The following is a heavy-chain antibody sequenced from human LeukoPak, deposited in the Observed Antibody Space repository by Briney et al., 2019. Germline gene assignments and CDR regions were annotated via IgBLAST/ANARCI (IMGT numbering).Heavy chain of an antibody. CDR1: GYTFTSYY. J-gene: IGHJ5*02. Sequence: ASVRVSCKASGYTFTSYYMHWVRQAPGQGLEWMGIINPSGGSTSYAQKFQGRVTMTRDTSTSTAYMELRSLRSDDTAVYYCARIRIAARQSWFDPWGQGTLVTVSS. CDR3: ARIRIAARQSWFDP. D-gene: IGHD6-6*01. V-gene: IGHV1-46*01. CDR2: INPSGGST.